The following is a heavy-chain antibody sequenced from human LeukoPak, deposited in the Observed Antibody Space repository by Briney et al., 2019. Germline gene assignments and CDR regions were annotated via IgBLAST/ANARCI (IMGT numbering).Heavy chain of an antibody. CDR1: GGSISSSSYY. Sequence: SETLSLTCTVSGGSISSSSYYCGWIRQPPGKGREWIGSIYYSGSTYYNPSLKSRVTISVATSKNQFSLKLSSVTAADTAVYYCARDVPAMAYYFDYWGQGTLVTVSS. CDR2: IYYSGST. V-gene: IGHV4-39*07. J-gene: IGHJ4*02. CDR3: ARDVPAMAYYFDY. D-gene: IGHD5-18*01.